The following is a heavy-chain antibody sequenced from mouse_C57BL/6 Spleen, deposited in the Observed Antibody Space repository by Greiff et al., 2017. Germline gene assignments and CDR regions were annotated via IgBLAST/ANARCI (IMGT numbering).Heavy chain of an antibody. J-gene: IGHJ4*01. CDR3: ASLLRGYAMDY. CDR1: GFSLTSYG. Sequence: QVQLQQSGPGLVQPSQSLSITCTVSGFSLTSYGVPWVRQSPGKGLEWLGVIWSGGSTDYTAAFISRLSISKDNPKSQVFFKMNSLQADDTAIYYCASLLRGYAMDYWGQGTSVTVSS. CDR2: IWSGGST. D-gene: IGHD1-1*01. V-gene: IGHV2-2*01.